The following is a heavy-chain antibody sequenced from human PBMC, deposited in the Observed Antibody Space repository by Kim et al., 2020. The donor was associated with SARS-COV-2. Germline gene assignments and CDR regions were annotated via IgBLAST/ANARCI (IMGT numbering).Heavy chain of an antibody. CDR1: GGSISSGGYY. CDR3: ARAKQGGMIVVVIREFDY. Sequence: SETLSLTCTVSGGSISSGGYYWSWIRQHPGKGLEWIGYIYYSGSTYYNPSLKSRVTISVDTSKNQVSLKLSSVTAADTAVYYCARAKQGGMIVVVIREFDYWGQGTLVTVSS. CDR2: IYYSGST. D-gene: IGHD3-22*01. V-gene: IGHV4-31*03. J-gene: IGHJ4*02.